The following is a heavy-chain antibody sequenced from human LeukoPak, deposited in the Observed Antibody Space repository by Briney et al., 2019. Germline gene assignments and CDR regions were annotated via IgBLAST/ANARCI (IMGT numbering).Heavy chain of an antibody. Sequence: PSETLSLTCTVSGGSISTYYWSWIRQPPGKGLEWIGYIYHSGSTNYNPSLKSRVTISVDTSQNQFYLKLSSVTAADTAVYYCARDGPPYYYGSGSYYKKRAYYYYYMDVWGKGTTVTISS. V-gene: IGHV4-59*01. CDR1: GGSISTYY. D-gene: IGHD3-10*01. CDR3: ARDGPPYYYGSGSYYKKRAYYYYYMDV. J-gene: IGHJ6*03. CDR2: IYHSGST.